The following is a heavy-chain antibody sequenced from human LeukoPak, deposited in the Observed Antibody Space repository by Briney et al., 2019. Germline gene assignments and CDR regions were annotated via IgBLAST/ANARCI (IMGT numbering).Heavy chain of an antibody. CDR2: TYYRSKWYN. CDR1: GDSVSSNSAA. V-gene: IGHV6-1*01. Sequence: SQTLSLTCAISGDSVSSNSAAWNWIRQSPSRGLEWLGRTYYRSKWYNDYAVSVKSRITINPDTSKNQFSLQLNSVTPEDTAVYYCARDRFVVVPAAMSYYYYYMDVWGKGTPVTVSS. J-gene: IGHJ6*03. D-gene: IGHD2-2*01. CDR3: ARDRFVVVPAAMSYYYYYMDV.